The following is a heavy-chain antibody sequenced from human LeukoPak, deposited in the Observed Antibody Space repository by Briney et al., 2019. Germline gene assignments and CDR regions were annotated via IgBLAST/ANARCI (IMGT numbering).Heavy chain of an antibody. CDR2: IHSSGNT. Sequence: SETLSLTCTVSGGSISNYYWSWIRQPAGKGPEWIGRIHSSGNTHYNPSLNSRLTMSVDTSKNQFSLKLSSLTAADTALYYCARGLPSGATRFDYWGQGNLVSVSS. D-gene: IGHD1-26*01. CDR1: GGSISNYY. V-gene: IGHV4-4*07. CDR3: ARGLPSGATRFDY. J-gene: IGHJ4*02.